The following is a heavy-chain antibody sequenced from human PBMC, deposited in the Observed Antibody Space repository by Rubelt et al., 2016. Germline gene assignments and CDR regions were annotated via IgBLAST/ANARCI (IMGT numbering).Heavy chain of an antibody. CDR1: GGSFSGYY. Sequence: QVQLQQWGAGLLKPSETLSLTCAVYGGSFSGYYWSWIRQPPGKGLEWIGEINHSGSTNYNPSLNGRVTIAVDTSKNHVSRKLSSVTAADTAVYYCARVYGDSPTYFDYWGQGTLVTVSS. CDR3: ARVYGDSPTYFDY. J-gene: IGHJ4*02. CDR2: INHSGST. V-gene: IGHV4-34*01. D-gene: IGHD4-17*01.